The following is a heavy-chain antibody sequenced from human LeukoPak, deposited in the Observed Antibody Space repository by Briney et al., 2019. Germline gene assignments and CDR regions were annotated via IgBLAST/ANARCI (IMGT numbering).Heavy chain of an antibody. Sequence: PSQTLSLTCTVSGGSISSGGYFWSWIRQHPGRSLEWIGYISYSGSTYYNPSLKSRVTISVDTSKNQFSLKLSSVSAADTAVYYCASAPYSSSSVDYWGQGTLVTVSS. J-gene: IGHJ4*02. CDR1: GGSISSGGYF. CDR2: ISYSGST. V-gene: IGHV4-31*03. D-gene: IGHD6-6*01. CDR3: ASAPYSSSSVDY.